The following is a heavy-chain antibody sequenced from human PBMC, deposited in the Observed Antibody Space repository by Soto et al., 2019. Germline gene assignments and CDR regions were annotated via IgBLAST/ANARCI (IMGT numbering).Heavy chain of an antibody. CDR2: ISYDGSNK. D-gene: IGHD4-17*01. CDR3: ARADSIYGESPAF. CDR1: GFTFSSYA. Sequence: PGGSLRLSCAASGFTFSSYAMHGVRQAPGKGLEWVAVISYDGSNKYYADSVKGRFTISRDNSKNTLYLQMNSLRAEDTAVYYCARADSIYGESPAFWGQGTLVTVSS. J-gene: IGHJ4*02. V-gene: IGHV3-30-3*01.